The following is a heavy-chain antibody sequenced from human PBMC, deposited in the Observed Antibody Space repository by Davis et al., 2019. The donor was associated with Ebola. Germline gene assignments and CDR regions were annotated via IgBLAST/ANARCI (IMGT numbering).Heavy chain of an antibody. CDR3: ARVCTMTGGICSYFGVDV. CDR2: ISTSGST. J-gene: IGHJ6*02. D-gene: IGHD4-17*01. V-gene: IGHV4-4*07. Sequence: PGGSLRLSCTVSGGSISSYYWSWIRQPAGKGLEWIGRISTSGSTNYNPSLKSRVTMSLDTSKNQFSLKLSSVTAADTAVYYCARVCTMTGGICSYFGVDVWGQGTTVTVSS. CDR1: GGSISSYY.